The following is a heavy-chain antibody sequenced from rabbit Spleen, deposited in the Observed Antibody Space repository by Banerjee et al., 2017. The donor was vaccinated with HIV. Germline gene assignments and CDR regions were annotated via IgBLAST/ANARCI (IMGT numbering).Heavy chain of an antibody. CDR3: ARGSATMTMVITGYYLSL. Sequence: QQQLEESGGGLVKPGGTLTLTCTASGFDLSNSVYMCWVRQAPGKGLEWIGCIYTGSDSTAYASWAKGRFTVSKTSSTTVTLQLNSLTAADTATYFCARGSATMTMVITGYYLSLWGPGTLVTVS. J-gene: IGHJ4*01. D-gene: IGHD2-1*01. CDR2: IYTGSDST. V-gene: IGHV1S45*01. CDR1: GFDLSNSVY.